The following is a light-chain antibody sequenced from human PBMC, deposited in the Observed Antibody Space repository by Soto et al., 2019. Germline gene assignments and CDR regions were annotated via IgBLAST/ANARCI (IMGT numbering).Light chain of an antibody. J-gene: IGKJ2*01. Sequence: DIEMTQSPSTLSASVGDRVTITCRASQGITSYLAWYQQKPGKAPKLLIYATSTLQSGVPSRFSGSGSGTAFTLTISSLQPEDFATYYCQQLNSFPYTFGQGTQLEIK. CDR2: ATS. CDR3: QQLNSFPYT. V-gene: IGKV1-9*01. CDR1: QGITSY.